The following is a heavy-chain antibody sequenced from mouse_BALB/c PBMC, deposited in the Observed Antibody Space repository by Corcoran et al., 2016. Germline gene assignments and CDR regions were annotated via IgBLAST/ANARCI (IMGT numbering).Heavy chain of an antibody. CDR2: INPYNGGT. D-gene: IGHD1-2*01. V-gene: IGHV1-18*01. J-gene: IGHJ2*01. Sequence: EVQLQQSGPELVKPGAPMKISCKASGYSFTGYTMNWVKQSHGKNLEWFGLINPYNGGTSYNQKFKGKATLTVDKSSSTAYMELLSLTSEDSAVYYCARITTATYYFDYWCQGTTLTVSS. CDR1: GYSFTGYT. CDR3: ARITTATYYFDY.